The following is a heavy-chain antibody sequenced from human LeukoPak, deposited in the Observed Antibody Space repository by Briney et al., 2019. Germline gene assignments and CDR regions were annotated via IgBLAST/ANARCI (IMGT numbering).Heavy chain of an antibody. CDR3: TTPFEWLSRGYFQH. D-gene: IGHD3-3*01. CDR2: IKSKTDGGTT. CDR1: GFTFSNAW. V-gene: IGHV3-15*01. Sequence: GGSLRLSCAASGFTFSNAWMSWVRQALGKGLEWVGRIKSKTDGGTTDYAAPVKGRFTISRDDSKNTLYLQMNSLKTEDTAVYYCTTPFEWLSRGYFQHWGQGTLVTVSS. J-gene: IGHJ1*01.